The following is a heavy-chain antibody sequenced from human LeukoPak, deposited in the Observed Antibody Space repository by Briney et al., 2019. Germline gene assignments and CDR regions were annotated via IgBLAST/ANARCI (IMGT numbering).Heavy chain of an antibody. D-gene: IGHD6-13*01. V-gene: IGHV4-4*02. Sequence: KSSETLSLTCAVSGGSISSSNWWSWVRQPPGKGLEWIGEIYHSGSTNYNPSLKSRVTISVDTSKSQFSLKVTSMTAADTAVYYCARQQLATPFFDYWGQGALVTVSS. CDR3: ARQQLATPFFDY. J-gene: IGHJ4*01. CDR1: GGSISSSNW. CDR2: IYHSGST.